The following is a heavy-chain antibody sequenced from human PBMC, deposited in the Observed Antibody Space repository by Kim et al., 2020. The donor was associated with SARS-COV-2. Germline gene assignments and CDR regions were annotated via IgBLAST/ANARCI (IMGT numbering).Heavy chain of an antibody. V-gene: IGHV2-70*01. CDR2: IDWDDDK. D-gene: IGHD3-16*02. Sequence: SGPTLVNPTQTLTLTCTFSGFSLSTSGMCVSWIRQPPGKALEWLALIDWDDDKYYSTSLKTRLTISKDTSKNQVVLTMTNMDPVDTATYYCARSYDYVWGSYRPYYYGMDVWGQGTTVTVSS. CDR1: GFSLSTSGMC. CDR3: ARSYDYVWGSYRPYYYGMDV. J-gene: IGHJ6*02.